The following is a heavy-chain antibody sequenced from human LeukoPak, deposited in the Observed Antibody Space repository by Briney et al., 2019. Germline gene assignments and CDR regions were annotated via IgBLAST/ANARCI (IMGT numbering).Heavy chain of an antibody. D-gene: IGHD2-15*01. J-gene: IGHJ4*02. V-gene: IGHV1-18*01. CDR2: ITPYNGNT. CDR3: ARLNSAANFLDY. Sequence: ASVKVSCKASGYTFSSYDITWVRQAPGQGLDWMGWITPYNGNTDYVQKVQGRVTMTADTSTSTVYMELRSLISDDTAVYYCARLNSAANFLDYWGQGTPVTVSS. CDR1: GYTFSSYD.